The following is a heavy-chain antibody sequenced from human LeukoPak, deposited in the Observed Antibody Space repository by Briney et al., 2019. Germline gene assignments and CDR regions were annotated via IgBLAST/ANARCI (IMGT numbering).Heavy chain of an antibody. V-gene: IGHV4-59*01. CDR1: GGSISSYY. D-gene: IGHD6-19*01. CDR3: ASTQWLIQYFQH. Sequence: SETLSLTCTVSGGSISSYYWSWIRQPPGKGLEWIGYIYYSGSTNYNPSPKSRVTISVDTSKNQFSLKLSSVTAADTAVYYCASTQWLIQYFQHWGQGTLVTVSS. J-gene: IGHJ1*01. CDR2: IYYSGST.